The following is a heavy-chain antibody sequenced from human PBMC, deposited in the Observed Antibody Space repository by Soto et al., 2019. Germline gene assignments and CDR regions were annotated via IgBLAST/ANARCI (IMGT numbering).Heavy chain of an antibody. D-gene: IGHD6-6*01. CDR2: ITDTGGDA. J-gene: IGHJ4*02. CDR1: GITFGSRA. Sequence: EVQLLESGGDLIQPGGSLRLSCVAAGITFGSRAMSWVRQAPGEGLEWVSTITDTGGDAKYADSVRGRFTIYRDNAKDSLFLQMHSLRAEDTAVYYCARASSSGSYFDYWGQGTLVTVSS. V-gene: IGHV3-23*01. CDR3: ARASSSGSYFDY.